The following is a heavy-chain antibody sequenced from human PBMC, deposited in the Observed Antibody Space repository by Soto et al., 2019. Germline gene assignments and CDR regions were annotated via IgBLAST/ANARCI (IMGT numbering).Heavy chain of an antibody. V-gene: IGHV5-10-1*01. J-gene: IGHJ4*02. D-gene: IGHD1-26*01. CDR1: GFIFTSYW. Sequence: GESLKISCSASGFIFTSYWLSWVRRMPGKGLEWMGMLNPMDSFANYSPSFLGHVTISPDTSVAPAYLTWSSLKASDTAIYYCASHKSGGGSYPSYFWGQGSLVSDSS. CDR3: ASHKSGGGSYPSYF. CDR2: LNPMDSFA.